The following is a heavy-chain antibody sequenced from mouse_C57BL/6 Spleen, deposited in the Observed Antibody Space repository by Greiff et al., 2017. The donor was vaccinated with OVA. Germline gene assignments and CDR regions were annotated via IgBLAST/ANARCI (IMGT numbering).Heavy chain of an antibody. CDR2: IRLKSDNYAT. CDR1: GFTFSNYW. CDR3: TSYYYGSSYYFDY. Sequence: VMLVESGGGLVQPGGSMKLSCFASGFTFSNYWMNWVRQSPEKGLEWVAQIRLKSDNYATHYAESVKGRFTISRDDSKSSVYLQMNNLRAEDTGIYYCTSYYYGSSYYFDYWGQGTTLTVSS. V-gene: IGHV6-3*01. J-gene: IGHJ2*01. D-gene: IGHD1-1*01.